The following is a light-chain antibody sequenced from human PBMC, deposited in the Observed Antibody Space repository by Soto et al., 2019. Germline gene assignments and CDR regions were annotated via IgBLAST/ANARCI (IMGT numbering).Light chain of an antibody. CDR2: AAS. CDR3: QQSYSPRT. Sequence: DIQMTQSPSSLSASVGDRVTITCRSSQSISSYLNWYQQKPGKAPKLLVYAASRLQSGVPSRFSSSGATTDFMLIISSLQAEDFTTYYCQQSYSPRTFGQGTKVDIK. CDR1: QSISSY. J-gene: IGKJ1*01. V-gene: IGKV1-39*01.